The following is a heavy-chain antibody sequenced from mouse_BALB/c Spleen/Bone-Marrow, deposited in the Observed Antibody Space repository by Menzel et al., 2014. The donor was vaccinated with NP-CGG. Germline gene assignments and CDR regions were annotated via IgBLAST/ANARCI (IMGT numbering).Heavy chain of an antibody. CDR2: INPSNGGT. CDR3: TGGRTWDFDY. V-gene: IGHV1S81*02. J-gene: IGHJ2*01. Sequence: QVQLKESGAELVKPGASVKLSCKASGYTFTSYYMYWVKQRPGQGLEWIGEINPSNGGTNFNEKFKSRATLTVDKSSSTAYMQLSSLTSEDSAVYYYTGGRTWDFDYWGQGTTLTVSS. CDR1: GYTFTSYY. D-gene: IGHD4-1*01.